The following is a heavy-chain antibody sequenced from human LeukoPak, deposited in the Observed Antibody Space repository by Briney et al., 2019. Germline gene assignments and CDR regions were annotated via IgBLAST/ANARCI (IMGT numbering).Heavy chain of an antibody. V-gene: IGHV3-73*01. J-gene: IGHJ4*02. CDR3: TRPGGAVSGTQFDY. CDR1: GFTFSGAA. Sequence: GGSLKLSCAASGFTFSGAAMHWVRQASGKGLEWVGHIRSRSNSYATAYAASVKGRFTISRDDSKNTAYLQMNSLKSEDTAVYYCTRPGGAVSGTQFDYWGQGTLVTVSS. CDR2: IRSRSNSYAT. D-gene: IGHD6-19*01.